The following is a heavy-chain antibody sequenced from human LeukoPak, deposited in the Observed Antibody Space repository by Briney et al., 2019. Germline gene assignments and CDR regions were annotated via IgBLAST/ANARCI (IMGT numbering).Heavy chain of an antibody. J-gene: IGHJ6*03. D-gene: IGHD2-2*01. Sequence: PSETLSLTCTVSGGSISSYYWSWIRQPAGKGLEWIGRIYTSGSTNYNPSLKSRVTMSVDTSKNQFSLKLSSVTAADTAVYYCAARRSTGYYYYYYMDVWGKGTTVTVSS. CDR2: IYTSGST. V-gene: IGHV4-4*07. CDR1: GGSISSYY. CDR3: AARRSTGYYYYYYMDV.